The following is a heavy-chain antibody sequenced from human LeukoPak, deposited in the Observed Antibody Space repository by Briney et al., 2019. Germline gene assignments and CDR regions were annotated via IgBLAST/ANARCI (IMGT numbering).Heavy chain of an antibody. CDR2: TSSGGNVE. CDR1: GFTFSSYE. D-gene: IGHD5-18*01. V-gene: IGHV3-48*03. Sequence: PGGSLRLSCAASGFTFSSYEMNWVRQAPGKGLEWVAHTSSGGNVEYYLDSVRGRFTMSRDNAKSLLFLQMNSLRAEDTAVYYCAADEGYSYGTNYYYYGMAVWGQGTTVTVSS. CDR3: AADEGYSYGTNYYYYGMAV. J-gene: IGHJ6*02.